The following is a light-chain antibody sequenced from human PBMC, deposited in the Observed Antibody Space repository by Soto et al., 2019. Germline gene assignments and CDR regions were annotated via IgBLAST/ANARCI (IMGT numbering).Light chain of an antibody. CDR1: SSNTGGNT. V-gene: IGLV1-44*01. CDR2: RNN. Sequence: QSVLTQSPSASGTTGQRATISCSESSSNTGGNTVNWCQQLPGTAPKLLIDRNNRRPSGVPDGFAGSRSGTSASLAISGLQSEDGAEYYCAAWDDSLNGYVFGTGAKVTVI. CDR3: AAWDDSLNGYV. J-gene: IGLJ1*01.